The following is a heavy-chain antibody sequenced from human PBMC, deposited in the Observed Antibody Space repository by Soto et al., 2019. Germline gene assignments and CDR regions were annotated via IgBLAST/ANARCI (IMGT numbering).Heavy chain of an antibody. D-gene: IGHD1-26*01. Sequence: PGGSLRLSCVVSGFIFSSSAMNCVRQAPGKGLEWVSTISGSGVSKYYADSVKGRFTISRDNSNHTVSLQMNSLRAEDAAVYYCAKDRSPGATTWNVYWGQGTLVTVSS. CDR1: GFIFSSSA. CDR3: AKDRSPGATTWNVY. CDR2: ISGSGVSK. J-gene: IGHJ4*02. V-gene: IGHV3-23*01.